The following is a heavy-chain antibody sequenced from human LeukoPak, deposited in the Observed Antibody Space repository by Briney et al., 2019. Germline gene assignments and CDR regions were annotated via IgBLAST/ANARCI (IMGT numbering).Heavy chain of an antibody. D-gene: IGHD6-13*01. CDR2: IYYSGST. CDR1: GGSFSGYY. J-gene: IGHJ3*02. V-gene: IGHV4-59*01. CDR3: ARGWSSSWAFDI. Sequence: SETLSLTCAVYGGSFSGYYWSWIRQPPGKGLEWIGYIYYSGSTNYNPSLKSRVTISVDTSKNQFSLKLSSVTAADTAVYYCARGWSSSWAFDIWGQGTMVTVSS.